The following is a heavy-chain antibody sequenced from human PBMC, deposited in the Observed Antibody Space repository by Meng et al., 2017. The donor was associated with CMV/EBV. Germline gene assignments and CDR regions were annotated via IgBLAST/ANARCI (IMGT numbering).Heavy chain of an antibody. V-gene: IGHV4-30-4*08. D-gene: IGHD3-22*01. CDR1: GGSISSGDYY. J-gene: IGHJ4*02. Sequence: QGQLQEAGPGWVKPSLTLSLTCSVSGGSISSGDYYWSWIRQPPGKGLEWIGYIYYSGTTYYNPSLESRVTISVDTSKNQFSLNLSSVTAADTAVYYCARLSGSGTTSTGYHYAFDSWGQGTLVTVSS. CDR2: IYYSGTT. CDR3: ARLSGSGTTSTGYHYAFDS.